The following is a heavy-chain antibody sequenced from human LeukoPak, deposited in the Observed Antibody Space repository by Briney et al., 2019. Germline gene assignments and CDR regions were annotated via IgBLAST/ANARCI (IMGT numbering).Heavy chain of an antibody. J-gene: IGHJ6*03. CDR3: TKDISYDFRSGYRCMDV. Sequence: GGSLRLSCAASGFTANTKNMYWVRQAPGKGLEWVSGINWNSGNTGYADSAKGRFTISRDNAKNSLYLQMHSLRVEDTALYYCTKDISYDFRSGYRCMDVWGKGTTVTVSS. CDR1: GFTANTKN. V-gene: IGHV3-9*02. D-gene: IGHD3-3*01. CDR2: INWNSGNT.